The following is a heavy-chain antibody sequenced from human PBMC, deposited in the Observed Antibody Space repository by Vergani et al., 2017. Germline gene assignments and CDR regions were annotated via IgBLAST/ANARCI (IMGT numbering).Heavy chain of an antibody. Sequence: QVQLQESGPGLVKPSETLSLTCTVSGGSISSSYWSWIRQPAGKGLEWIGRIKTSGTTNYNPSLKSRVTMSVDTSKNQFSLKLSSVTAADTAVYYCARHKALNNWFDPWGQGTLVTVSS. V-gene: IGHV4-4*07. CDR3: ARHKALNNWFDP. J-gene: IGHJ5*02. CDR1: GGSISSSY. CDR2: IKTSGTT.